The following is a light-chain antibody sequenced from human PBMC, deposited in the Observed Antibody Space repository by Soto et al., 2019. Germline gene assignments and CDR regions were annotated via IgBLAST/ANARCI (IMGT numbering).Light chain of an antibody. Sequence: DIQMTESPSSLSASVGDIVTITCRASQSISSYLNWYQQKPGKAPKLXIYAASSLQSGVTSRFSGSGSGTDFTLTISSMQPEDFATYYCQPSYSTPRTFGQGTKVDI. CDR2: AAS. J-gene: IGKJ1*01. CDR1: QSISSY. V-gene: IGKV1-39*01. CDR3: QPSYSTPRT.